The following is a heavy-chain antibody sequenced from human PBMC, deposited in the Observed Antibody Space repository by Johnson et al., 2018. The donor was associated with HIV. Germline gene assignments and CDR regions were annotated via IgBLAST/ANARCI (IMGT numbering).Heavy chain of an antibody. CDR3: ARELEIAQGLDAFDI. CDR1: GFTFSSYA. D-gene: IGHD5-24*01. J-gene: IGHJ3*02. Sequence: VQLVESGGGLVQPGGSLRLSCAASGFTFSSYAMSWVRQGPGKGLEWVSGISGSGGRRNYADSVKGRFTISRDNSKNTLYLQMNSLRAEDTAVYYCARELEIAQGLDAFDIWGQGTMVTVSS. V-gene: IGHV3-23*04. CDR2: ISGSGGRR.